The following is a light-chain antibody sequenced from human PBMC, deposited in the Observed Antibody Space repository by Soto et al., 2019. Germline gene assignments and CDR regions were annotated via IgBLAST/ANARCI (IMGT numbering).Light chain of an antibody. V-gene: IGKV1-9*01. CDR1: QAVPNN. J-gene: IGKJ4*01. Sequence: DIHLTQSPSFLSASVGDRVTITCRPSQAVPNNMAWYQQKPGKPPKLLIYEESTLHSGVPSRFSGRKSGTQFTLTIDSLQADDFATYYCQQVKTYPRTFGGGTKVEIK. CDR3: QQVKTYPRT. CDR2: EES.